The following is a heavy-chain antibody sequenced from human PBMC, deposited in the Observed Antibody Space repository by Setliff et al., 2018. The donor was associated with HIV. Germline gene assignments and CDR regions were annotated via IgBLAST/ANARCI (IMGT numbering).Heavy chain of an antibody. J-gene: IGHJ4*02. Sequence: GGSLRLSCAASGFTFSSYWMSWVRQAPGKGLEWVANIKQDGSEKYYVDSVKGRFTISRDNAKSSLYLQLNSLRAEDTAVYYCARYNWNPLGYRFDYWGQGTLVTVSS. CDR2: IKQDGSEK. CDR3: ARYNWNPLGYRFDY. CDR1: GFTFSSYW. D-gene: IGHD1-20*01. V-gene: IGHV3-7*03.